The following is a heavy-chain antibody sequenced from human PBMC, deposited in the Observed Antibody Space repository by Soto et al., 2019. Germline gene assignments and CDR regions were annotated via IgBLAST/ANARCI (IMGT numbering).Heavy chain of an antibody. CDR3: ARVQNHDILTASSPRRSIDS. Sequence: QVQLQESGPGLVKPSQTLSLSCTVSGGSISSGNHYWSWIRQHPGKVLEWIGYIYHSGTAYYIPSLKSRVMMSVDTSKSPFSLNLKSVTGADTATYYCARVQNHDILTASSPRRSIDSLGQGALVTVSS. V-gene: IGHV4-31*03. CDR1: GGSISSGNHY. D-gene: IGHD3-9*01. J-gene: IGHJ4*02. CDR2: IYHSGTA.